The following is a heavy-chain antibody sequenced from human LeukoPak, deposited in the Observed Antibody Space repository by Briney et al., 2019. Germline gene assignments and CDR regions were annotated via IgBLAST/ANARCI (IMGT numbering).Heavy chain of an antibody. J-gene: IGHJ4*02. V-gene: IGHV1-8*01. CDR1: VYTCTICG. CDR3: ARGCSSTRSLDY. Sequence: ASVKVSCKASVYTCTICGINCVRQSTGQGLGWRGWMNPNSGNTGYAQKFQCRVTMTRNASISTAYMELSRLRSEDTAVYYCARGCSSTRSLDYWGQGTLVTVSS. D-gene: IGHD2-2*01. CDR2: MNPNSGNT.